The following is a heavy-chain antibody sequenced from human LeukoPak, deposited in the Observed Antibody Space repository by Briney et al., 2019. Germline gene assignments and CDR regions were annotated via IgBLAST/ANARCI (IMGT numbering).Heavy chain of an antibody. CDR3: TRDSGTYNWLDP. J-gene: IGHJ5*02. CDR1: GFTFSGSA. V-gene: IGHV3-73*01. Sequence: GGSLRLSCAASGFTFSGSAIHWVRQSSGKGLEWVGHIDKKDNFYATTSAASVTGRFTISREDSKNTAYLQMNSLKTEDTALYYCTRDSGTYNWLDPWGQGTLVTVSS. D-gene: IGHD1-26*01. CDR2: IDKKDNFYAT.